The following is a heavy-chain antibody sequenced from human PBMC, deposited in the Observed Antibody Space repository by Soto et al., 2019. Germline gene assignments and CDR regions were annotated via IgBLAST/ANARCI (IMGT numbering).Heavy chain of an antibody. Sequence: QVQLVQSGAEVKKPGASVKVSCKASGYTFTNYAFSWVRQAPGQELEWMGWISAYNGNTNYPQKLQGRVTMTTDTSTSTAYMELRSLRSDDTAVYFCARDLAAAGPFDYWGQGTLVTVSS. D-gene: IGHD6-13*01. CDR3: ARDLAAAGPFDY. V-gene: IGHV1-18*01. CDR1: GYTFTNYA. J-gene: IGHJ4*02. CDR2: ISAYNGNT.